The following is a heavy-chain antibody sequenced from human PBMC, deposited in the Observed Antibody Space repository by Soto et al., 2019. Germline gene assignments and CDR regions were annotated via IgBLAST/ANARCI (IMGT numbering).Heavy chain of an antibody. J-gene: IGHJ6*02. CDR1: GITFRRTA. V-gene: IGHV1-58*01. CDR2: IVVGTGST. CDR3: ARLVNYYFGMDV. Sequence: SVKVSCKASGITFRRTAVQWMRQARGQRLEWIGRIVVGTGSTTYAQIVQERIAITRDMSISTAYLHWSSLKASDTATYYCARLVNYYFGMDVWGLGTTVTVSS.